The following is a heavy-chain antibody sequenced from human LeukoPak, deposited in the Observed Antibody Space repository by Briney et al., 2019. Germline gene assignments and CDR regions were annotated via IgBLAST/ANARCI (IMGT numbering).Heavy chain of an antibody. J-gene: IGHJ4*02. CDR2: NYYSGSN. V-gene: IGHV4-39*07. Sequence: KPSETLSLTCIVSAGSISSISYYWSWIRQPPGKGLKWIGSNYYSGSNYYNPSLKSRVTTSVDRSNNQFSLKMSSVTAADTAVYYCGRGGSSSWEGNYWGQGTLVTVSS. D-gene: IGHD6-13*01. CDR3: GRGGSSSWEGNY. CDR1: AGSISSISYY.